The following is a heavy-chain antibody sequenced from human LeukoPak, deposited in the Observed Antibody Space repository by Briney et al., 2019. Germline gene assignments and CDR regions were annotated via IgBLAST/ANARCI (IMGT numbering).Heavy chain of an antibody. CDR3: AKDRMEAARLGYYYYGMDV. J-gene: IGHJ6*02. D-gene: IGHD6-6*01. CDR2: ISGSGGST. CDR1: GFTFSSYA. Sequence: GGSLRLSCAASGFTFSSYAMSWVRQAPGKGLEWVSAISGSGGSTYYADSVKGRFTISRDNSKNTLYLQMNSLRAKDTAVYYCAKDRMEAARLGYYYYGMDVWGQGTTVTVSS. V-gene: IGHV3-23*01.